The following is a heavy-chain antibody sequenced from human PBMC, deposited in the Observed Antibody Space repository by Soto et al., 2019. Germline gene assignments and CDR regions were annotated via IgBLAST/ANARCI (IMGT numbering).Heavy chain of an antibody. CDR1: GGSISSGGYF. V-gene: IGHV4-31*03. J-gene: IGHJ6*02. Sequence: QVQLQESGPGLVKPSQTLSLTCTVSGGSISSGGYFWSWIRQHPGKGLEWIGFIYYSGSTYYNPSLQSRVTISVDTSKNQFSLKLSSVTAADTAVYYRAREGAAPYYYYGMDVWGQGTTVTVSS. CDR2: IYYSGST. CDR3: AREGAAPYYYYGMDV. D-gene: IGHD6-6*01.